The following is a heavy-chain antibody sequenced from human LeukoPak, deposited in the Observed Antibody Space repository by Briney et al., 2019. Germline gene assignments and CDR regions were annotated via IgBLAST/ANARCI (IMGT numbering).Heavy chain of an antibody. D-gene: IGHD6-19*01. J-gene: IGHJ4*02. CDR1: SGSISSPNYY. CDR3: ARAPIEQWLAYFDY. V-gene: IGHV4-61*02. Sequence: SETLSLTCIVSSGSISSPNYYWSWIRQPAGKALEWIGRVYSSGKTDYNASLKSRVTISVDTSRNQFSLKLSSVTAADTAVYYCARAPIEQWLAYFDYWGQGTLVTVSS. CDR2: VYSSGKT.